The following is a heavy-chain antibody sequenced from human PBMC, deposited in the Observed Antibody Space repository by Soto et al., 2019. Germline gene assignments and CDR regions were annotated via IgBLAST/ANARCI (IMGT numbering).Heavy chain of an antibody. Sequence: QVTLKESGPVLVKPTETLTLTCTVSGFSLSNARMGVSWIRQPPGKALEWLAHIFSNDEKSYSTSLKGRLTISTDTSKSQVVLTMTNMEPVDTATYYCARISRHPLNSIFGVAAAAPPDYWGQGTLVTVSS. CDR3: ARISRHPLNSIFGVAAAAPPDY. D-gene: IGHD6-13*01. CDR1: GFSLSNARMG. CDR2: IFSNDEK. V-gene: IGHV2-26*01. J-gene: IGHJ4*02.